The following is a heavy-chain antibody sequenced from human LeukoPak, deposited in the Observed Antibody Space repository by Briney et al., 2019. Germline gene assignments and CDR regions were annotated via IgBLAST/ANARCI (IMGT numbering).Heavy chain of an antibody. V-gene: IGHV3-30*02. D-gene: IGHD3-10*01. J-gene: IGHJ4*02. CDR1: GFTFSDYY. Sequence: GGSLRLSCAASGFTFSDYYMSWIRQAPGKGLGWVTFIWYDGSNKYYADSVKGRFTISRDNSKNTLSLQMNSLRAEDTAVYYCAKDRRAGSYDYWGQGTLVTVSS. CDR3: AKDRRAGSYDY. CDR2: IWYDGSNK.